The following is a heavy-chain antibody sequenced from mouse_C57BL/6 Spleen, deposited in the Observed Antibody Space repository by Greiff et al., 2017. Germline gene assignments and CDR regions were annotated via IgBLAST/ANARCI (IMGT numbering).Heavy chain of an antibody. V-gene: IGHV1-15*01. CDR3: TRSVLRRCFDY. CDR2: IDPETGGT. CDR1: GYTFTDYE. J-gene: IGHJ2*01. Sequence: QVQLQQPGAELVRPGASVTLSCKASGYTFTDYEMHWVKQTPVHGLEWIGDIDPETGGTDYHQKFKGKAILTEDKSSSTAYRELRILTSEDSAVYYCTRSVLRRCFDYWGQGTTLTVSS. D-gene: IGHD1-1*01.